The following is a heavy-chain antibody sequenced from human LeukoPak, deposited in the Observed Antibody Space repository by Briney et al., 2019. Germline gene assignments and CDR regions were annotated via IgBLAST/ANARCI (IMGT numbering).Heavy chain of an antibody. CDR1: GFTFSSYE. CDR3: ARAGRVGYSYGYPLYYFDY. J-gene: IGHJ4*02. D-gene: IGHD5-18*01. CDR2: ISSSGSTI. V-gene: IGHV3-48*03. Sequence: QSGGSLRLSCAASGFTFSSYEMNGVRSAPGEGVEWGSYISSSGSTIYYADSVKGRFTISRDNAKNSLYLQMNSLRAEDTAVYYCARAGRVGYSYGYPLYYFDYWGQGTLVTVSS.